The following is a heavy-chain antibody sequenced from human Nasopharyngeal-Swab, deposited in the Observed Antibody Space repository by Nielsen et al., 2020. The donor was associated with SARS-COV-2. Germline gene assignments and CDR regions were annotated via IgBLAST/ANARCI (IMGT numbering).Heavy chain of an antibody. J-gene: IGHJ6*01. Sequence: GGSLRLSCAPSGFTFNDYDIYWVRQTAGAGLEWVSSVGTDGDTHYQDSVQGRFSISRANAKNSVFLQMDSLRVGDTGIYFCARVLSRTSPYGMDVWGRGTQVTVSS. CDR2: VGTDGDT. CDR1: GFTFNDYD. D-gene: IGHD2-2*01. V-gene: IGHV3-13*01. CDR3: ARVLSRTSPYGMDV.